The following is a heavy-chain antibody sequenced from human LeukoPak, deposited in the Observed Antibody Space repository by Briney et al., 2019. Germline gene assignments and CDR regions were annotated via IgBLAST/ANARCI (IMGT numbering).Heavy chain of an antibody. Sequence: GGSLRLSCAASGFTFSSYGMHWVRQAPGKGLEWVSVIYSGGSTYYADSVKGRFTISRDNSKNTLHLQMNSLRAEDTAVYYCAREVPLYCSSTSCFMEGSFDYWGQGTLVTVSS. D-gene: IGHD2-2*01. CDR3: AREVPLYCSSTSCFMEGSFDY. J-gene: IGHJ4*02. CDR2: IYSGGST. CDR1: GFTFSSYG. V-gene: IGHV3-NL1*01.